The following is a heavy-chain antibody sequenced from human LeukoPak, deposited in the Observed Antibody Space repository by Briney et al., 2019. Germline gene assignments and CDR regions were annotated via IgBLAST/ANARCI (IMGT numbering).Heavy chain of an antibody. J-gene: IGHJ4*02. V-gene: IGHV3-11*06. CDR1: GFTFSSYY. CDR2: ISHTSSDT. D-gene: IGHD2-15*01. CDR3: ARGGFGSLDY. Sequence: AGSLRLSCAASGFTFSSYYMSWIRQAPGKGLELVSYISHTSSDTNYADSVKGRFTISRDNAKTSLYLQMNSLRAEDTAVYYCARGGFGSLDYWGQGTLVTVSS.